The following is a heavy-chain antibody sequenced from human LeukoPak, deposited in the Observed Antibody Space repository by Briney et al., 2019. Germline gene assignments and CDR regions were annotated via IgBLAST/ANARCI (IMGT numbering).Heavy chain of an antibody. CDR3: AREGRSRYLDY. D-gene: IGHD1-14*01. Sequence: PGGSLRLSCAASGFTFSSYWMSWVRQAPGKGLEWVANIKQDGSEKYSLDSERGRFTISRDNAKTSLYLQMHRLRAEDTAVYYCAREGRSRYLDYWGQGTLVTVSS. V-gene: IGHV3-7*03. CDR1: GFTFSSYW. J-gene: IGHJ4*02. CDR2: IKQDGSEK.